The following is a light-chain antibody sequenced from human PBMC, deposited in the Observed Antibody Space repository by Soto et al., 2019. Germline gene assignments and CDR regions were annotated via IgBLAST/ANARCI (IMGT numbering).Light chain of an antibody. Sequence: QSALTQPPSASGSPGQSVTISCTGTSSDVGDYNYVSWYQQHPGKAPKLMIYEVSKRPSGVPDRFSGSKSGNTASLTVSGLQAEDEADYCCSSYAGSNRVFGTGTKLTVL. CDR2: EVS. CDR1: SSDVGDYNY. CDR3: SSYAGSNRV. V-gene: IGLV2-8*01. J-gene: IGLJ1*01.